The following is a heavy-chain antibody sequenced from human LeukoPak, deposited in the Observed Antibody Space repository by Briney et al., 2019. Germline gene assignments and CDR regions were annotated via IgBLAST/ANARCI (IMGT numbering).Heavy chain of an antibody. Sequence: ASVKVSCEASGYIFTDYDINWVRQATGQGLEWMGWMNPDSGNRGCAQKFQGRLTMTRDTSITTAYMELSSLTSDDTAMYYCVRSTMGVRRINDFWGQGSLVTVSS. CDR3: VRSTMGVRRINDF. CDR1: GYIFTDYD. D-gene: IGHD3-10*01. V-gene: IGHV1-8*01. CDR2: MNPDSGNR. J-gene: IGHJ4*02.